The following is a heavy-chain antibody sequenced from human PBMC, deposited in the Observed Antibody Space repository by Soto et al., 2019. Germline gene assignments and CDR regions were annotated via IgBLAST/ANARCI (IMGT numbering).Heavy chain of an antibody. Sequence: LSLTCAVSGYSISGGYYWGWIRQPPGKGLEWIGSINHSGSTYYNPSLKSRVTISVGTSKSQFSLKLSSVTAADTAIYYCARLVGGTTIDYWGQGTLVTVSS. CDR1: GYSISGGYY. J-gene: IGHJ4*02. CDR3: ARLVGGTTIDY. CDR2: INHSGST. V-gene: IGHV4-38-2*01. D-gene: IGHD1-26*01.